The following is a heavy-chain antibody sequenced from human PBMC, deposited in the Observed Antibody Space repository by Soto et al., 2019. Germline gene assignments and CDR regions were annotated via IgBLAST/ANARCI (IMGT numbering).Heavy chain of an antibody. D-gene: IGHD1-7*01. CDR1: GVSISSSNW. CDR2: IYHRGTT. J-gene: IGHJ4*02. CDR3: VRNYGQVDF. Sequence: SETLSLTCAVCGVSISSSNWWSWVRQPPGKGLEWIGEIYHRGTTNHNPSLKSRVTISVDKSNNQFSLGLTSVTAADTAVYYCVRNYGQVDFWGRGTLVTVSS. V-gene: IGHV4-4*02.